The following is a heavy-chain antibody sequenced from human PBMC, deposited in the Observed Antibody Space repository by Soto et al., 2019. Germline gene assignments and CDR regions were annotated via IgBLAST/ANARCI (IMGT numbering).Heavy chain of an antibody. CDR2: INQGGGGK. J-gene: IGHJ4*02. CDR1: GFRFNDYW. CDR3: ARLPPVDDRYYFNY. Sequence: EVQLVESGGGLVQPGGSLGLSCVASGFRFNDYWMSWVRQAPGKGLEWLANINQGGGGKYHVDSVKGRFTISRDNAKNSLYLHMNSLRAEDTAVYYCARLPPVDDRYYFNYWGQGTLVTVSS. D-gene: IGHD2-2*01. V-gene: IGHV3-7*01.